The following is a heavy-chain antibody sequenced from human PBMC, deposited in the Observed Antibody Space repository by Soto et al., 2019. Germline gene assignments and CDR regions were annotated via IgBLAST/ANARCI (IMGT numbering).Heavy chain of an antibody. CDR3: ARDRMATTYYYYGMDV. V-gene: IGHV3-21*01. Sequence: GGSLRLSCAASGFTFSSYSMNWVRQAPGKGLEWVSSISSSSSYIYYADSVKGRFTISRDNAKNSPYLQMNSLRAEDTAVYYCARDRMATTYYYYGMDVWGQGTTVTVSS. J-gene: IGHJ6*02. D-gene: IGHD5-12*01. CDR1: GFTFSSYS. CDR2: ISSSSSYI.